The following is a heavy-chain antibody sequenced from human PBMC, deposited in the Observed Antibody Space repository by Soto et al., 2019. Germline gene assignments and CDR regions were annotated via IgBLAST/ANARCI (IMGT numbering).Heavy chain of an antibody. V-gene: IGHV4-34*01. CDR3: ARVGPPLTGIIRGYFQH. Sequence: QVQLQQWGAGLLKPSETLSLTCAVYGGSFSGYYWSWIRQPPGKGLEWIGEINHSGSTNYNPSLKSRVTISVDTSNNQFSLKLSSVTAADTAVYYCARVGPPLTGIIRGYFQHWGQGTLVTVSS. CDR2: INHSGST. J-gene: IGHJ1*01. CDR1: GGSFSGYY. D-gene: IGHD2-21*02.